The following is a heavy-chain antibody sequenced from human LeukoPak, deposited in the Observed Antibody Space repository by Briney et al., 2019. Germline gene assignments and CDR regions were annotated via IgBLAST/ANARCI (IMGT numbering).Heavy chain of an antibody. D-gene: IGHD1-26*01. V-gene: IGHV3-15*01. CDR3: TTSSLSGSYLDFDY. Sequence: GWSLRLTCAASGFTFSNAWMSWVRQAPGKGLEWVGRIKSRTDGGTTDYAAPVKGRFTISRDDSKNTLYLQMNSLKTEDTAVYYCTTSSLSGSYLDFDYWGQGTLVTVSS. CDR1: GFTFSNAW. J-gene: IGHJ4*02. CDR2: IKSRTDGGTT.